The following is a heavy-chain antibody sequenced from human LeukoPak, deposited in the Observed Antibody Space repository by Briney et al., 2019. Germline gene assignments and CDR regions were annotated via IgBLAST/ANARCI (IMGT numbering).Heavy chain of an antibody. Sequence: GGSLRLSCAASGFTFSSYTMNWVRQAPGKGPEWVSSISPSGSSTWNADSVRGRFTISRDNGKNSVYLQMNSLRGEDTGVYYCARDFLGESGVAGCWGQGTLVSVSS. V-gene: IGHV3-21*01. CDR2: ISPSGSST. D-gene: IGHD2-8*01. CDR3: ARDFLGESGVAGC. J-gene: IGHJ4*02. CDR1: GFTFSSYT.